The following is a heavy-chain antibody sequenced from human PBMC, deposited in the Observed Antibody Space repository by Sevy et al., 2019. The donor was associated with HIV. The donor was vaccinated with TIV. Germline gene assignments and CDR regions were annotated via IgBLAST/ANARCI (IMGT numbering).Heavy chain of an antibody. CDR3: ARDQHDYGGNLRTGWFDP. D-gene: IGHD4-17*01. J-gene: IGHJ5*02. CDR2: IYSGGST. V-gene: IGHV3-53*01. Sequence: GGSLRLSCAASEFTVSSNYMSWVRQAPGKGLEWVSVIYSGGSTYYADSVKGRFTISRDNSQNTVYLQMNSLRAEDTAVYYCARDQHDYGGNLRTGWFDPWGQGTLVTVSS. CDR1: EFTVSSNY.